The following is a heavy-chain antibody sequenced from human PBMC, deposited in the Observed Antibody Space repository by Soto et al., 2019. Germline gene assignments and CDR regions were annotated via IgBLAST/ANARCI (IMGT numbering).Heavy chain of an antibody. CDR2: IYYSGST. D-gene: IGHD2-21*02. CDR3: ARDRGVVTPDYYGMDV. J-gene: IGHJ6*02. CDR1: GGSISRGDYY. V-gene: IGHV4-30-4*01. Sequence: QVQLQESGPGLVKPSQTLSLTCTVSGGSISRGDYYWSWIRQPPGKGLEWIGYIYYSGSTYYNPSLKSRVTISVDTSKNQFSLKLSSVTAADTAVYYCARDRGVVTPDYYGMDVWGQGTTVTVSS.